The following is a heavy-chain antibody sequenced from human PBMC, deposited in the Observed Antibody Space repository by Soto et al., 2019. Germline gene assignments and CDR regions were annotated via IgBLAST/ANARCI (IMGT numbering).Heavy chain of an antibody. CDR3: ARVIRRYDFWSGLKPYYFDY. CDR1: GGSFSGYY. J-gene: IGHJ4*02. V-gene: IGHV4-34*01. CDR2: INHSGST. Sequence: SETLSLTCAVYGGSFSGYYWSWIRQPPGKGLEWIGEINHSGSTNYNPSLKSRVTISVDTSKNQFSLKLSSVTAADTAVYYCARVIRRYDFWSGLKPYYFDYWGQGTLVTVSS. D-gene: IGHD3-3*01.